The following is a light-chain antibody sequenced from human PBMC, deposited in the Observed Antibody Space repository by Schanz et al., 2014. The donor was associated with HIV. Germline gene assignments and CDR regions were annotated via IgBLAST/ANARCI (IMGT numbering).Light chain of an antibody. J-gene: IGLJ3*02. V-gene: IGLV2-14*03. Sequence: QSVLTQPPSASGSPGQSITLSCTGTSSDVGPYNYVSWYQQHPGKAPKLIVYDVTSRPSGVSARFSGSKTGETASLTISGLQAEDEADYYCCSYAVSSTVVFGGGTKLTVL. CDR1: SSDVGPYNY. CDR2: DVT. CDR3: CSYAVSSTVV.